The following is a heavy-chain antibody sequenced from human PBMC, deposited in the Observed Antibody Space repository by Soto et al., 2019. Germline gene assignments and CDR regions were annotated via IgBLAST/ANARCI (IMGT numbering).Heavy chain of an antibody. CDR3: ATRITVFGLLIPQFDP. CDR1: GGSVNGYY. Sequence: PSETLSLTCAVYGGSVNGYYWNWIRQPPGKGLEWIGEINHTGGTHYNPSLKGRVTMSVDTSKNQFSLRLSSVTAADTAIYYCATRITVFGLLIPQFDPWGQGTQVTVSS. D-gene: IGHD3-3*01. CDR2: INHTGGT. J-gene: IGHJ5*02. V-gene: IGHV4-34*01.